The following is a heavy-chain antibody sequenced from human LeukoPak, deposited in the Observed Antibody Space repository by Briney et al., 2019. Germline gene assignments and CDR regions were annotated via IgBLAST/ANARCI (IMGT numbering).Heavy chain of an antibody. CDR3: ARGDDSSGYFTRPSPFDY. Sequence: SETLSLTCTVSGGSISSSSYYWGWIRQPPGKGLEWIGSIYYSGSTYYNPSLKSRVTISVDTSKNQFSLKLSSVTAADTAVYYCARGDDSSGYFTRPSPFDYWGQGTLVTVSS. CDR2: IYYSGST. V-gene: IGHV4-39*07. CDR1: GGSISSSSYY. J-gene: IGHJ4*02. D-gene: IGHD3-22*01.